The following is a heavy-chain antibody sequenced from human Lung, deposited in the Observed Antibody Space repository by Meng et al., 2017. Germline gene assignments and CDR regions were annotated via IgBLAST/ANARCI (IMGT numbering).Heavy chain of an antibody. D-gene: IGHD2/OR15-2a*01. CDR1: GYTFTSSG. J-gene: IGHJ3*02. Sequence: ASVKVSCKASGYTFTSSGISWVRHAPGQGLEWMGWISAYNGNTNYAQKLQGRVTMTTDTYTSTAYMELRSLRSDDTAVYYCARVYLDAFDIWGQGTMVTVSS. CDR2: ISAYNGNT. CDR3: ARVYLDAFDI. V-gene: IGHV1-18*01.